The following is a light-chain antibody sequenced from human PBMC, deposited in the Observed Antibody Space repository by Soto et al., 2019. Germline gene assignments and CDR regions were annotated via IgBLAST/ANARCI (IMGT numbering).Light chain of an antibody. J-gene: IGKJ1*01. Sequence: DTVLTQSPGTLSLSRWERATLXXRASQSVTSTYLAWYQQKPGQAPRVXIYGASNRATGIPDRFSGSGSGTDFTLIISRLEPEDFAVYYCQQYGNSPWTFGPGTKVDIK. CDR1: QSVTSTY. V-gene: IGKV3-20*01. CDR3: QQYGNSPWT. CDR2: GAS.